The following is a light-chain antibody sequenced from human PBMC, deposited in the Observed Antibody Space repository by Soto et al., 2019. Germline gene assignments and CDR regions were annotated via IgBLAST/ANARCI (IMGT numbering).Light chain of an antibody. V-gene: IGKV3-20*01. CDR1: QSVDNIY. CDR2: GAN. Sequence: EIVLTQSPGTLSLSPGERATLSCRASQSVDNIYLAWYQQKPGQAPRLLIFGANRRATGIPDRFSGSGSGTDFTLTISRLEPEDSAVYYCQQFARLPWTFGQGTKVEIK. J-gene: IGKJ1*01. CDR3: QQFARLPWT.